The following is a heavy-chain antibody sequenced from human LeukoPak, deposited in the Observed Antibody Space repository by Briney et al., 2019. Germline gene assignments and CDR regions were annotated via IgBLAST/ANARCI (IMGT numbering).Heavy chain of an antibody. CDR2: IIPIFGTA. CDR1: GGTFSSYA. D-gene: IGHD3-10*01. CDR3: ARVFERWFGELAYNWFDP. Sequence: SVKVSCEASGGTFSSYAISWVRQAPGQGLEWMGGIIPIFGTANYAQKFQGRVTITADESTSTAYMELSSLRSEDTAVYYCARVFERWFGELAYNWFDPWGQGTLVTVSS. V-gene: IGHV1-69*13. J-gene: IGHJ5*02.